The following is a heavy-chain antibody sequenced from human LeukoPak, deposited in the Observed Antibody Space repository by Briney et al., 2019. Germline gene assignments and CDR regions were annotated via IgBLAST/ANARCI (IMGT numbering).Heavy chain of an antibody. CDR2: ISGSGGST. V-gene: IGHV3-23*01. Sequence: GGSLRLSCAAPGFTFSSYAMSWVRQAPGKGLEWVSAISGSGGSTYYADSVKGRFTISRDNSKNTLYLQMNSLRAEDTAVYYCAFGYSNPYYYYGMDVWGQGTTVAVSS. CDR1: GFTFSSYA. D-gene: IGHD4-4*01. CDR3: AFGYSNPYYYYGMDV. J-gene: IGHJ6*02.